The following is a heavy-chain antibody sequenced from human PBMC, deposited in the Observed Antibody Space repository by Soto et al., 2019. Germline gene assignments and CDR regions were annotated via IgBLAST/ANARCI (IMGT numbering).Heavy chain of an antibody. CDR3: AGTLAALYAFDI. V-gene: IGHV4-4*02. D-gene: IGHD6-6*01. CDR1: GGSISSSNW. CDR2: IYHSGST. J-gene: IGHJ3*02. Sequence: SETLSLTCAVSGGSISSSNWWSWVRQPPGKGLEWIGEIYHSGSTNYNPSLKSRVTISVDKSKNQFSLKLGSVTAADTAVYYCAGTLAALYAFDIWGQGTMVTVS.